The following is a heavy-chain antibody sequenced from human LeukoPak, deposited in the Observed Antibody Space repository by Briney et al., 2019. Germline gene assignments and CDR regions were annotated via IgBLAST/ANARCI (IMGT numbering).Heavy chain of an antibody. D-gene: IGHD3-10*01. Sequence: PGGSLRLSCAASVFTFSSYSMNSGRQAPGKGRGWGSYISSSSSTIYYADSVKDRFTISRDNAKNSLYLKMNSLRVEDTAVYYWARTPSYYYGSGSSQTAYYFDHWGQGTLVTVSS. CDR3: ARTPSYYYGSGSSQTAYYFDH. V-gene: IGHV3-48*01. CDR2: ISSSSSTI. J-gene: IGHJ4*02. CDR1: VFTFSSYS.